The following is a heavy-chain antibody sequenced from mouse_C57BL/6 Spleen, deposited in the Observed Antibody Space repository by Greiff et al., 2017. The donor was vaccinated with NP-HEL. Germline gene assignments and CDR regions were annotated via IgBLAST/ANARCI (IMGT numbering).Heavy chain of an antibody. V-gene: IGHV1-64*01. CDR2: IHPNSGST. CDR3: ARWDSSDYYAMDY. D-gene: IGHD3-2*01. Sequence: VQLQQPGAELVKPGASVKLSCKASGYTFTSYWMHWVKQRPGQGLEWIGMIHPNSGSTNYNEKFKSKATLTVDKSSSTAYMQLSSLTSEDSAVYYCARWDSSDYYAMDYWGQGTSVTVSS. J-gene: IGHJ4*01. CDR1: GYTFTSYW.